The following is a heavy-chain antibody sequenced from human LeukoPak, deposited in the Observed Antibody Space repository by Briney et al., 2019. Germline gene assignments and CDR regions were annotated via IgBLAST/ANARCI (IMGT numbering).Heavy chain of an antibody. CDR2: ISAYNGNT. V-gene: IGHV1-18*01. CDR3: ARDRRGIAAAGTLFDY. Sequence: ASVKVSCKASGYTFTSYGISWVRQAPGQGLEWMGWISAYNGNTNYAQKLQGRVTMTTDTSTSTAYMELRSLRSDDTAVYYCARDRRGIAAAGTLFDYWGQGTLVTASS. CDR1: GYTFTSYG. J-gene: IGHJ4*02. D-gene: IGHD6-13*01.